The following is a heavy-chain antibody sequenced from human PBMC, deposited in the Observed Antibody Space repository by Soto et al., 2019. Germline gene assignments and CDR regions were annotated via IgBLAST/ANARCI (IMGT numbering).Heavy chain of an antibody. V-gene: IGHV3-30-3*01. D-gene: IGHD5-12*01. Sequence: QVQLVESGGGVVQPGRSLRLSCAASGFTFSSYAMHWVRQAPGKGLEWLAVISYDGSNKYYADSVKGRFTISRDNSKNTLYLQLNSLRAEDTAVYYCARVKDGYNYGYYYYYYGMDVWGQGTTVTVSS. CDR3: ARVKDGYNYGYYYYYYGMDV. CDR2: ISYDGSNK. CDR1: GFTFSSYA. J-gene: IGHJ6*02.